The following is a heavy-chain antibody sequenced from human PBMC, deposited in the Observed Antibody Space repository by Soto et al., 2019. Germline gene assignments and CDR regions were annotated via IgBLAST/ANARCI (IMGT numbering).Heavy chain of an antibody. D-gene: IGHD2-21*02. Sequence: PSETLSLTCTVSGGSISSYYWSWIRQPPGKGLEWIGYIYYSGSTNYNPSLKSRVTISVDTSKNQFPLKLSSVTAADTAVYYCARTAGAYCGGDCYSNYFDYWGQGTLVTVSS. CDR1: GGSISSYY. CDR3: ARTAGAYCGGDCYSNYFDY. CDR2: IYYSGST. V-gene: IGHV4-59*01. J-gene: IGHJ4*02.